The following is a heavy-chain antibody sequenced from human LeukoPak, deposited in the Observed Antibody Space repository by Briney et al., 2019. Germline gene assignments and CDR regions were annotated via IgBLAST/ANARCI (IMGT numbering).Heavy chain of an antibody. Sequence: SETLSLTCTVSGASITNYYWSWIRQPAGKALEWIGRVYTSGSPNYNPSLKSRVTMSVDTSKNQVSLKLSSVTAADTAVYYCARTQYYGSGTWYSDDWGQGTLVTVSS. D-gene: IGHD3-10*01. V-gene: IGHV4-4*07. J-gene: IGHJ4*02. CDR2: VYTSGSP. CDR3: ARTQYYGSGTWYSDD. CDR1: GASITNYY.